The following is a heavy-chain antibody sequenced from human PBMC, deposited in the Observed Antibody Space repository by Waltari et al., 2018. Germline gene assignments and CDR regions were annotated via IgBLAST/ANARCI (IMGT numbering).Heavy chain of an antibody. CDR1: GGTFSSYA. CDR3: AREDLGYCSSTSCSYWYFDL. D-gene: IGHD2-2*01. Sequence: QVQLVQSGAEVKKPGSSVKVSCKASGGTFSSYAISWVRQAPGQGLEWMGGIIPIFGPANYTQKFQGRVTITADESTSTAYMELSSLRSEDTAVYYCAREDLGYCSSTSCSYWYFDLWGRGTLVTVSS. V-gene: IGHV1-69*01. CDR2: IIPIFGPA. J-gene: IGHJ2*01.